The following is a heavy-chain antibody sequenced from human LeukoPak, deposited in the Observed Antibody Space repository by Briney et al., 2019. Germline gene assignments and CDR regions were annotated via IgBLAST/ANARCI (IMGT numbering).Heavy chain of an antibody. CDR2: MYYTGTT. CDR3: ARSVSAYAGRGWFDP. D-gene: IGHD5-12*01. V-gene: IGHV4-39*07. Sequence: KSSETLSLTCSVSGGSIRSLGYSWDWIRQPPGKGLEWIASMYYTGTTYYNPSLKSRVTMSVDTSKNQFSLNLTSVTAADTAVFYCARSVSAYAGRGWFDPWGQGTLVTVSS. J-gene: IGHJ5*02. CDR1: GGSIRSLGYS.